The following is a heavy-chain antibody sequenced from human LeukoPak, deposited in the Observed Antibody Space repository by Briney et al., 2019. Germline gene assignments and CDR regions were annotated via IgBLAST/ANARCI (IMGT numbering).Heavy chain of an antibody. CDR1: GDSVSRSSYS. D-gene: IGHD3-10*01. Sequence: SETLSLTCTVSGDSVSRSSYSWGWIRQPPGKGLEWIGSISYSGSTFYNPSLKSRVTISVDTSKNQFSLKVTSVTATDTAVYYCAKILTLVRGFIRKDAFDMWGQGTMVTVSS. CDR2: ISYSGST. V-gene: IGHV4-39*01. CDR3: AKILTLVRGFIRKDAFDM. J-gene: IGHJ3*02.